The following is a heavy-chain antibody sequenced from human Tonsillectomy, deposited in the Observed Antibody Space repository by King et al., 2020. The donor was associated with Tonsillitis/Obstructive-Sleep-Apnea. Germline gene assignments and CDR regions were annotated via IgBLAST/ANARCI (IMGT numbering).Heavy chain of an antibody. CDR3: AREYSNYGPPEKHYFDY. V-gene: IGHV3-11*05. D-gene: IGHD4-11*01. CDR2: ISSSSSYT. Sequence: VQLVESGGGLVKPGGSLRLSCAASGFTFSDYYMSWIRQAPGKGLEWVSYISSSSSYTNYADSVKGRFTISRDNAKNSLYLQMNSLRAEDTAVYYCAREYSNYGPPEKHYFDYWGQGTLVTVSS. CDR1: GFTFSDYY. J-gene: IGHJ4*02.